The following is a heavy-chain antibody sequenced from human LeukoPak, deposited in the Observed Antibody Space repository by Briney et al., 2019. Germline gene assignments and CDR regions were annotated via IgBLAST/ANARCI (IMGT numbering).Heavy chain of an antibody. V-gene: IGHV3-7*01. Sequence: AGSLRLSCAASGFTFSSYWMSWVRQAPGKGLEWVANIKQDGSEKYYVDSVKGRFTISRDNAKNSLYLQMNSLRAEDTAVYYCARVYDSSGYYFPFFDYWGQGTLVTVSS. CDR1: GFTFSSYW. D-gene: IGHD3-22*01. J-gene: IGHJ4*02. CDR2: IKQDGSEK. CDR3: ARVYDSSGYYFPFFDY.